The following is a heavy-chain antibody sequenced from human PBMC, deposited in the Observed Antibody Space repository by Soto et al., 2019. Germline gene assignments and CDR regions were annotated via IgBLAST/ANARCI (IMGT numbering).Heavy chain of an antibody. CDR3: ARYRAVNGAFDY. Sequence: QVQPQQWGAGLLKPSETLSLTCGVSGGSFSGSYWNWIRQPPGKGLEWIGEINLTGSASYSPSLRSRVTISIDTSRNQFSLNVDSVTAADTAVYYCARYRAVNGAFDYWGQGSLVTVSP. D-gene: IGHD1-26*01. J-gene: IGHJ4*02. CDR2: INLTGSA. CDR1: GGSFSGSY. V-gene: IGHV4-34*01.